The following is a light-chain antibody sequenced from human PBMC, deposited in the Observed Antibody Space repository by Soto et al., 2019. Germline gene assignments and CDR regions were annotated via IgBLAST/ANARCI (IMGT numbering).Light chain of an antibody. V-gene: IGKV3-20*01. CDR2: GAS. CDR3: QQYGSSPLT. CDR1: QSVSSSY. J-gene: IGKJ4*01. Sequence: EIVFTHSPGTLSLSPGERATISCRASQSVSSSYLAWYQQKPGQAPRLLIYGASSRATGIPDRFSGSGSGTDFTLTISRLEPEDFAVYYCQQYGSSPLTFGGGTKVDIK.